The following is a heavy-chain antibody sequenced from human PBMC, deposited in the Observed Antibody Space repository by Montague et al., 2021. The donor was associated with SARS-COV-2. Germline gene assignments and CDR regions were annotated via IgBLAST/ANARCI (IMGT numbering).Heavy chain of an antibody. CDR3: ARVRYYGSGTSLGMDV. CDR1: GGSFSGYY. J-gene: IGHJ6*02. D-gene: IGHD3-10*01. Sequence: SETLSLTCAVYGGSFSGYYWSWIRQPPGKGLEWIGEINHSGSTNYSPSLKSRVTISVDTSKNQFSLKLSSVTAAATAVYYCARVRYYGSGTSLGMDVWGQGTTVTVSS. CDR2: INHSGST. V-gene: IGHV4-34*01.